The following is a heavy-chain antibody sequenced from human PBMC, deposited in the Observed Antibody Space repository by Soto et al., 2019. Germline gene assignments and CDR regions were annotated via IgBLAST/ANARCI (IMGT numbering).Heavy chain of an antibody. CDR3: AKQADYDILTGYYNPRFDY. CDR1: GYTFTSYG. CDR2: ISAYNGKT. Sequence: QVQLVQSGAEVKKPGASVKVSCKASGYTFTSYGINWVRQAPGQGLEWMGWISAYNGKTNYAQKLQGRVTMTTDTSTSTAYMELRSLRSDDTAVYYCAKQADYDILTGYYNPRFDYWGQGTLVTVSS. V-gene: IGHV1-18*01. J-gene: IGHJ4*02. D-gene: IGHD3-9*01.